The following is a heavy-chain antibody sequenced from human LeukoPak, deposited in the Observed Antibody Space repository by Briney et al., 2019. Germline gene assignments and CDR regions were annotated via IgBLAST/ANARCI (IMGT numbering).Heavy chain of an antibody. CDR3: TKVPHSSAWYVALDY. CDR2: ISYDGSNK. D-gene: IGHD6-19*01. CDR1: GFTFSSYA. J-gene: IGHJ4*02. Sequence: PGGSLRLSCAASGFTFSSYAMHWVRQAPGKGLEWVAVISYDGSNKYYADSVKGRFTISRDNSKNTLFLQMNSLRAEDAAIYYCTKVPHSSAWYVALDYWGQGTLVTVSS. V-gene: IGHV3-30*04.